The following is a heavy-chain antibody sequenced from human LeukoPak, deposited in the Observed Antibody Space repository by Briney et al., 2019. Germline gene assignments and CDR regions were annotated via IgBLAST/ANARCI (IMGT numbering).Heavy chain of an antibody. V-gene: IGHV5-51*01. J-gene: IGHJ4*02. CDR3: ARWVVGATYFDY. CDR2: IRPMNSDV. Sequence: GESLKISCKGSGYNFNTYWVAWVRQLPGKGLEWMGIIRPMNSDVRYSPSFQGQVTISADRSINTAYLQWSSLKASDTAMYYCARWVVGATYFDYWGQGTLVTVSS. CDR1: GYNFNTYW. D-gene: IGHD1-26*01.